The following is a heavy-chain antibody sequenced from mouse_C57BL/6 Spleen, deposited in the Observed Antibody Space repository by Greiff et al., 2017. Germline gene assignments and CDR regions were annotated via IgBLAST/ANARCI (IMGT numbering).Heavy chain of an antibody. Sequence: QVHVKQPGAELVKPGASVKVSCKASGYTFTSYWMHWVKQRPGQGLEWIGRIHPSDSDTNYNQKFKGKATLTVDKSSSTAYMQLSSLTSEDSAVYYCAIPYDYIYRDAMDYWGQGTSVTVSS. CDR3: AIPYDYIYRDAMDY. CDR1: GYTFTSYW. V-gene: IGHV1-74*01. D-gene: IGHD2-4*01. J-gene: IGHJ4*01. CDR2: IHPSDSDT.